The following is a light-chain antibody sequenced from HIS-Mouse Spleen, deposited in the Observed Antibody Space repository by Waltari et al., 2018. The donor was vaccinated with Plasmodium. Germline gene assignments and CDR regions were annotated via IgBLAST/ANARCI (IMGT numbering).Light chain of an antibody. CDR1: QSVSSN. V-gene: IGKV3-15*01. J-gene: IGKJ3*01. CDR3: QQYNNWSFT. Sequence: EIVITQSPATLSVSPGERATLSCRASQSVSSNLAWYQQKPGQAPRPLIDGSSTRATGIPARFSGSGSGTEFTLTISSLQSEDFAVYYCQQYNNWSFTFGPGTKVDIK. CDR2: GSS.